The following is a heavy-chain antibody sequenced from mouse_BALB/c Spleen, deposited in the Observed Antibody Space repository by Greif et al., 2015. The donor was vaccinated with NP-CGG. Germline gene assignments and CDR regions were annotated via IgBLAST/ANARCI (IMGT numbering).Heavy chain of an antibody. J-gene: IGHJ1*01. CDR2: IDPANGNT. V-gene: IGHV14-3*02. CDR3: ARWDWYFDV. Sequence: VQLKESGAELVKPGASVKLSCTASGFNIKDTYMHWVKQRPEQGLEWIGRIDPANGNTKYDPKFQGKATITADTSSNTAYLQLSSLTSGDTAVYHCARWDWYFDVWGAGTTVTVSS. CDR1: GFNIKDTY.